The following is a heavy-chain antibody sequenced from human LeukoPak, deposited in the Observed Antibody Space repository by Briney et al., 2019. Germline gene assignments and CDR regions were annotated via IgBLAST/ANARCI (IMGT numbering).Heavy chain of an antibody. CDR1: GFTFSSYA. D-gene: IGHD3-22*01. J-gene: IGHJ4*02. CDR2: ISYDGSNK. CDR3: ARALHYDSSGNRDYLDY. V-gene: IGHV3-30-3*01. Sequence: PGRSLRLSCAASGFTFSSYAMHWVRQAPGKGLEWVAVISYDGSNKYYADSVKGRFTISRDNSKNTLYLQMNSLRAEDTAVYYCARALHYDSSGNRDYLDYWGQGTLVTVSS.